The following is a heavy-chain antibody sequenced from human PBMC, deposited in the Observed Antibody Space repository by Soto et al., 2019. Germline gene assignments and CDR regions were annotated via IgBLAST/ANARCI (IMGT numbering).Heavy chain of an antibody. J-gene: IGHJ4*02. Sequence: ASLKVSCKASGYTFTSYGIIWVRQAPGQGLEWMGWISAYNGNTNYAQKLQGRVTMTTDTSTSTAYMELRSLRSDDTAVYYCASSDYYGSGSFYFDYWGQGTLVTVSS. D-gene: IGHD3-10*01. CDR2: ISAYNGNT. V-gene: IGHV1-18*04. CDR1: GYTFTSYG. CDR3: ASSDYYGSGSFYFDY.